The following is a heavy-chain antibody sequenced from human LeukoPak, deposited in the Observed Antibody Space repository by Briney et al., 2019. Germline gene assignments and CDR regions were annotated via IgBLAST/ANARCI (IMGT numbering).Heavy chain of an antibody. CDR1: GGIFSSYA. CDR3: ARGGNWNYEIDY. CDR2: IIPIFGTA. V-gene: IGHV1-69*05. D-gene: IGHD1-7*01. J-gene: IGHJ4*02. Sequence: SVKVSCKASGGIFSSYAISWVRQAPGQGLEWMGGIIPIFGTANYAQKFQGRVTITTDESTSTAYMELSSLRSEDAAVYYCARGGNWNYEIDYWGQGTLVTVSS.